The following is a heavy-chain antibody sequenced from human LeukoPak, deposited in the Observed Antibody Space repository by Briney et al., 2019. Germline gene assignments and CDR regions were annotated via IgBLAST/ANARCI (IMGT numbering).Heavy chain of an antibody. CDR2: IYYSGST. J-gene: IGHJ4*02. Sequence: SETLSLTCTVSGGSISGSSYYWSWIRQPPGKGLEWIGYIYYSGSTNYNPSLKSRVTISVDTSKNQFSLKLSSVTAADTAVYYCARGRRVRELSSTHWGQGTLVTVSS. V-gene: IGHV4-61*01. CDR3: ARGRRVRELSSTH. CDR1: GGSISGSSYY. D-gene: IGHD3-16*02.